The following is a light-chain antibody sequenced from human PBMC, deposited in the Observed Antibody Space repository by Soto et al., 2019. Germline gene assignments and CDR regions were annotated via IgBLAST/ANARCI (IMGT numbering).Light chain of an antibody. J-gene: IGKJ1*01. CDR2: TAS. CDR3: QQYGSSPRWT. CDR1: HSISTY. V-gene: IGKV1-39*01. Sequence: DIQMTQSPSSLSASVGDRVTITCRASHSISTYLNWYQQKPGKAPNLLIYTASSLQSGVPSRFSGSGSGTDFTLTVSSLQPEDFATYYCQQYGSSPRWTFGQGTKVDIK.